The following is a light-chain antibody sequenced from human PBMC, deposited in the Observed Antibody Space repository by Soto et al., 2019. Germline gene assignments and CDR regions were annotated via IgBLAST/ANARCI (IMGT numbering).Light chain of an antibody. J-gene: IGKJ5*01. V-gene: IGKV3-11*01. CDR2: DXS. CDR3: LHRMNWTRT. Sequence: EIVLTQSPATLSLSQGERATLSXRASHSVINYLSWYQHKLGXPPRXXXDDXSNRATGIPARLSGSGSETDFTLTISSLEPEYFGVYYCLHRMNWTRTFGQGTRLEIK. CDR1: HSVINY.